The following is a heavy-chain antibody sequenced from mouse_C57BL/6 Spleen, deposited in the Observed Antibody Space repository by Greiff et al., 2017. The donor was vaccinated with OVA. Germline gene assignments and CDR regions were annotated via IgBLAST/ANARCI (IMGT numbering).Heavy chain of an antibody. J-gene: IGHJ1*03. CDR3: ARNSNYARYFDV. V-gene: IGHV1-19*01. CDR1: GYTFTDYY. Sequence: VRLQQSGPVLVKPGASVKMSCKASGYTFTDYYMNWVKQSHGKSLEWIGVINPYNGGTSYNQKFKGKATLTVDKSSSTAYMELNSLTSEDSAVYYCARNSNYARYFDVWGTGTTVTVSS. CDR2: INPYNGGT. D-gene: IGHD2-5*01.